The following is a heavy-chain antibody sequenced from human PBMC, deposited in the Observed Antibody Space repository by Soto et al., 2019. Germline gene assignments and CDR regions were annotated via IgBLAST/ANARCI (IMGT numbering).Heavy chain of an antibody. CDR3: ARSIVGGNSRQGLGY. J-gene: IGHJ4*02. CDR1: GGSISSGGYY. D-gene: IGHD1-26*01. V-gene: IGHV4-31*03. Sequence: QVQLQESGPGLVKPSQTLSLTCTVSGGSISSGGYYWSWIRQHPGKGLEWIGYIYYTGSAFYNPSLNSRLSLSVDTSKNQFSLRLSSVTAADTAVYYCARSIVGGNSRQGLGYWGQGTLVTVPS. CDR2: IYYTGSA.